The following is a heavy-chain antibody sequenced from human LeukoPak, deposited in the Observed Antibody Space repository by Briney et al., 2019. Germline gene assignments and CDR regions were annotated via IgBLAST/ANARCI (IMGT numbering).Heavy chain of an antibody. D-gene: IGHD3-9*01. J-gene: IGHJ4*02. CDR1: GFTFNSYA. Sequence: GGSLRLSCAASGFTFNSYAMSWVRQAPEKGLEWVSVIYSGGSTYNADSVKGRFTISRDNSKNTLYLQMNSLRAEDTAVYYCAREDILTGFDYWGQGTLVTVSS. CDR2: IYSGGST. V-gene: IGHV3-53*01. CDR3: AREDILTGFDY.